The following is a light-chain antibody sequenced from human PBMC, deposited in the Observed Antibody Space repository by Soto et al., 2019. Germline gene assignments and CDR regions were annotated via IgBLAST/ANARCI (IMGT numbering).Light chain of an antibody. V-gene: IGKV3-20*01. Sequence: IVLTQSPGTLSLSPGERATLSCRASQSVSSSYLAWYQQKPGQAPRLLIYDASSRATGIPDRFSGSGSGTDFTLTISRLEPEDFAVYYCQQYCSSPRTFGQGTQGEIK. CDR2: DAS. CDR3: QQYCSSPRT. CDR1: QSVSSSY. J-gene: IGKJ1*01.